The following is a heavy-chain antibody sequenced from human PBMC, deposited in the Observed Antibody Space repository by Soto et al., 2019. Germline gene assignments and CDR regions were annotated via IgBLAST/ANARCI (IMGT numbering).Heavy chain of an antibody. CDR3: ARGYSGYDYKFDY. Sequence: SETLSLTCTVSGGSISSYYWSWIRQPPGKGLEWIGYIYYSGSTNYNPSLKSRVTISVDTSKNQFSLKLSSVTAADTAVHYCARGYSGYDYKFDYWGQGTLVTVSS. V-gene: IGHV4-59*01. D-gene: IGHD5-12*01. CDR2: IYYSGST. CDR1: GGSISSYY. J-gene: IGHJ4*02.